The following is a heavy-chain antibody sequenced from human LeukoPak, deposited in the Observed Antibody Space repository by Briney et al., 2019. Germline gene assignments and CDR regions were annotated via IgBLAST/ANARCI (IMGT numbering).Heavy chain of an antibody. J-gene: IGHJ4*02. D-gene: IGHD3-16*01. Sequence: PSETLSLTCTVSGGSISSYYWSWLRQPPGKGLEGIGYIYYSGSTNYNPSLTRRVTISVDTSKNQFSLKLSSVTAADTAVYYCARSEIWGSNGDYWGQGTLVTVSS. V-gene: IGHV4-59*01. CDR2: IYYSGST. CDR3: ARSEIWGSNGDY. CDR1: GGSISSYY.